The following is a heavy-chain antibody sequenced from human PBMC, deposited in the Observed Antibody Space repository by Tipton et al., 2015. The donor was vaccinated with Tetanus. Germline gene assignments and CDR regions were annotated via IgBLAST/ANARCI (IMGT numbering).Heavy chain of an antibody. J-gene: IGHJ4*02. D-gene: IGHD6-25*01. V-gene: IGHV3-21*01. CDR2: ISSTSTYI. Sequence: GSLRLSCEVSGFTLSRFGMNWVRQAPGKGLEWISSISSTSTYIYYATSVKGRFTISRDNAKNSLFLQITGLRAEDTAVYYCASGSALDYWGQGALVTVSS. CDR3: ASGSALDY. CDR1: GFTLSRFG.